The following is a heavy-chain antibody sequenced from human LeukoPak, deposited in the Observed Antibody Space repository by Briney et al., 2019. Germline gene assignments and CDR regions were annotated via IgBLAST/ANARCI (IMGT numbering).Heavy chain of an antibody. Sequence: PGGSLRLPCAASGFTFAPAWMSWVRQAPGKGLEWLGRITSNADGGTTDYAAPVKGRFTISRDDSKNMAYLQMNSLQSEDTAMYYCSTYGGGAGWGQGTLVTVSS. CDR3: STYGGGAG. J-gene: IGHJ4*02. CDR2: ITSNADGGTT. V-gene: IGHV3-15*01. D-gene: IGHD3-10*01. CDR1: GFTFAPAW.